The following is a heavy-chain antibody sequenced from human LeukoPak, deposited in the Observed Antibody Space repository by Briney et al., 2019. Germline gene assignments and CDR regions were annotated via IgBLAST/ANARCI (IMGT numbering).Heavy chain of an antibody. CDR3: ARVQSSYDFWSGYPRYYYMDV. CDR1: GYSISCGYY. J-gene: IGHJ6*03. D-gene: IGHD3-3*01. Sequence: PSETLSLTCTVSGYSISCGYYWGWIRQPPGKGLEWIGSIYHSGSTYYNPSLKSRVTISVDTSKNQFSLKLSSVTAADTAVYYCARVQSSYDFWSGYPRYYYMDVWGKGTTVTVSS. CDR2: IYHSGST. V-gene: IGHV4-38-2*02.